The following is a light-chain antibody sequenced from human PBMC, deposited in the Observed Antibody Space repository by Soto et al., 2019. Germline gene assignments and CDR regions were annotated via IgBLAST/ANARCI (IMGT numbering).Light chain of an antibody. J-gene: IGLJ3*02. Sequence: QSVLTQPPSASGTPGQTVTISCSGSSSNIGSNTVNWYQQLPGTAPKLLIYTNNQRPSGVPDRLSGSKSGTSASLAISGLQSEDEADYYCAAWDDSLNGWVLGGGTKLTVL. V-gene: IGLV1-44*01. CDR2: TNN. CDR3: AAWDDSLNGWV. CDR1: SSNIGSNT.